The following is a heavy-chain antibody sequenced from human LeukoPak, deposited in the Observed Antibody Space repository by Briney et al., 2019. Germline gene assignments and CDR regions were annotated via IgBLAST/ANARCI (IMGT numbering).Heavy chain of an antibody. D-gene: IGHD4-17*01. CDR2: INHSGST. CDR1: GGAFSGYY. V-gene: IGHV4-34*01. Sequence: SETLSLTCAVYGGAFSGYYWSWLRQPPGKGLDWIGEINHSGSTDYNPSLKSRVTISVDTSKNQFSLKLSSVTAADTAVYYCARSEGHDYGDLYYFDYWGQGTLVTVSS. J-gene: IGHJ4*02. CDR3: ARSEGHDYGDLYYFDY.